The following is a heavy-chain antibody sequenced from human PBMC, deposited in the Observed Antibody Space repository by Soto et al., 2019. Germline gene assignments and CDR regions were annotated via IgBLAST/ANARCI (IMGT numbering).Heavy chain of an antibody. CDR1: GGSIDSGDYY. Sequence: QVQLQESGPGLVKPLETLSLTCTVSGGSIDSGDYYWSWIRQPPGKGLEWIGYVYYSGTTNYNPFLKSRVTLSLDKSKNQFSLKMTSVSAADTAVYYCARVPTYYQDSIGYQPFHPWGQGTLVTVSS. V-gene: IGHV4-61*08. CDR2: VYYSGTT. J-gene: IGHJ5*02. D-gene: IGHD3-22*01. CDR3: ARVPTYYQDSIGYQPFHP.